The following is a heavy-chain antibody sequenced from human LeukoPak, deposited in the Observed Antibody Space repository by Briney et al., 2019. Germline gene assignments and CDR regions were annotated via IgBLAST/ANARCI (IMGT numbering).Heavy chain of an antibody. J-gene: IGHJ3*02. V-gene: IGHV3-73*01. D-gene: IGHD1-26*01. CDR2: IRSKANSYAT. CDR3: TRHARELPNAFDI. CDR1: GFTFSGSA. Sequence: GGSLRLSCAASGFTFSGSAMHWVRQASGKGLEWVGRIRSKANSYATAYAASVKGRFTISRDDSKDTAYLQMNSLKTEDTAVYYCTRHARELPNAFDIWGQGTMVTVSS.